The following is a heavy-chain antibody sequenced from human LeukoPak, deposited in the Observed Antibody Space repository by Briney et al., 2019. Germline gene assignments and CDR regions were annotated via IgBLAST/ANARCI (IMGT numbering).Heavy chain of an antibody. V-gene: IGHV3-72*01. Sequence: GGSLRLSCGASGFTLSDHYMDWVRQAPGKGLEWVGRSRNKANSYTTEYGTSVIGRFAISRDESKNSLYLQMDSLKTEDTAVYYCVRHSDPYSLDYWGQGTLVTVSS. D-gene: IGHD2-15*01. CDR1: GFTLSDHY. CDR2: SRNKANSYTT. J-gene: IGHJ4*02. CDR3: VRHSDPYSLDY.